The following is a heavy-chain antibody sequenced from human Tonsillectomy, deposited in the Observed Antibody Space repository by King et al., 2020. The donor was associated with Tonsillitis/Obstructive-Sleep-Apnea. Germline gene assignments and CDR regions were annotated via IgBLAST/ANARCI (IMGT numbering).Heavy chain of an antibody. Sequence: QLQESGPGLVKPSETLSLTCTVSGVSISSYYWSWIRQPPGKGLEWIGYLYYSGSTNYNPSLKSRVTISVDTSKNQFSLKLSSVTAADTAVYYCARAYYDIVTGYLDDAFGVWGPGTLGTVSS. V-gene: IGHV4-59*08. CDR3: ARAYYDIVTGYLDDAFGV. D-gene: IGHD3-9*01. CDR1: GVSISSYY. J-gene: IGHJ3*01. CDR2: LYYSGST.